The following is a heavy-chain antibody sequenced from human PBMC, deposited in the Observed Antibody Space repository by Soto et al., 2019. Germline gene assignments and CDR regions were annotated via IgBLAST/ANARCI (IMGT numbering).Heavy chain of an antibody. Sequence: PGGSLRLSCAASGFTFTRYIMNWVRQAPVKGLEWVSSISSTTNYIYYGDSMKGRFTISRDNAKNSLYLEMNSLRAEDTAVYYCARESEDLTSNFDYWGQGTLVTVCS. V-gene: IGHV3-21*06. CDR2: ISSTTNYI. CDR3: ARESEDLTSNFDY. CDR1: GFTFTRYI. J-gene: IGHJ4*02.